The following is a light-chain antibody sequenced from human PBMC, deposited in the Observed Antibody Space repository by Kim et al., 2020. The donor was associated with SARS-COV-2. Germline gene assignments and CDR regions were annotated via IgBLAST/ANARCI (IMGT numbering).Light chain of an antibody. CDR1: SSDVGGYNY. CDR2: SVS. Sequence: QSALTQPASVSGSPGQSIIISCTGTSSDVGGYNYVSWYQQHPGKAPKLMIYSVSHRPSGVSNRFSGSKSGNTASLTISGLQAEDEADYYCSSYTSSSTVVFGGGTQLTVL. V-gene: IGLV2-14*03. CDR3: SSYTSSSTVV. J-gene: IGLJ2*01.